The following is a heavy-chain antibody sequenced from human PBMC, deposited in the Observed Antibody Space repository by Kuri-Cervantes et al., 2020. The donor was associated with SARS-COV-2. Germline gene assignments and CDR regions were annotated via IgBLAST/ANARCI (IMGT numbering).Heavy chain of an antibody. Sequence: ASVKVSCKASGYTFTSYAMHWVRQAPGQRLEWMGWINAGSGNTKYPQKFQGRVTITRDTSASTAYMELSSLRSEDTAVYYCAAGGRYFDWLTLFYWGQGTLVTVSS. V-gene: IGHV1-3*01. CDR1: GYTFTSYA. D-gene: IGHD3-9*01. J-gene: IGHJ4*02. CDR2: INAGSGNT. CDR3: AAGGRYFDWLTLFY.